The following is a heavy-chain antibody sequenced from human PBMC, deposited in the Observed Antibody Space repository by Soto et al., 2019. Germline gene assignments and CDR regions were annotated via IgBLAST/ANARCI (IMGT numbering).Heavy chain of an antibody. CDR2: IYWDDDK. Sequence: QITLKESGPTLVKPTQTLTLTCTFSGFSLSSSGVGVGWIRQPPGKALEWLTFIYWDDDKRYSPSLKSRLTITKDTSKNQVVLTLTNTDPVDTATYYCARLVVAGITYYFHSWGQGTLLTVSS. D-gene: IGHD2-15*01. CDR1: GFSLSSSGVG. J-gene: IGHJ4*02. CDR3: ARLVVAGITYYFHS. V-gene: IGHV2-5*02.